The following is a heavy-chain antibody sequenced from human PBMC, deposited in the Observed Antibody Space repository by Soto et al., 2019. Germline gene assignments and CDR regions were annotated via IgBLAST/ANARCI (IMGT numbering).Heavy chain of an antibody. CDR2: ISYDGSDK. D-gene: IGHD1-26*01. J-gene: IGHJ4*02. CDR1: GFTFSMSG. V-gene: IGHV3-30*03. CDR3: ASDRDGYYQGPVEN. Sequence: HVQLTESGGGVVRPGRSLRLSCEASGFTFSMSGMHWVRQAPGKGLEWVAVISYDGSDKFYADFVKGRFTISRDNSKYTLFLEMNSLRVEDTAVYYCASDRDGYYQGPVENWGQGTLVTVAS.